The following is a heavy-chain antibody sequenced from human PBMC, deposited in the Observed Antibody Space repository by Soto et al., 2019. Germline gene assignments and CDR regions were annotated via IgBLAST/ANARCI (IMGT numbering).Heavy chain of an antibody. CDR2: IIPIFGTE. CDR1: GGTFSSHS. D-gene: IGHD2-2*01. J-gene: IGHJ6*02. V-gene: IGHV1-69*01. CDR3: STSVYCSTTRCCYYYGLDV. Sequence: QVQLVQSGAEVKKPGSSVKVSCKVSGGTFSSHSINWVRQAPGQGPEWMGGIIPIFGTENYAQKFQGRVTITADECTSTAYLELSSLTSEDTALYYCSTSVYCSTTRCCYYYGLDVWGQGTTVIVSS.